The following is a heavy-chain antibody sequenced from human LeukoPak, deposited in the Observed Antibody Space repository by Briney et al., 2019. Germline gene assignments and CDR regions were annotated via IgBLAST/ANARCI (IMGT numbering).Heavy chain of an antibody. D-gene: IGHD6-19*01. J-gene: IGHJ4*02. CDR1: GGTFSSYT. CDR3: ATPEGNSGWYNRVGLEY. V-gene: IGHV1-69*02. CDR2: VIPILGIA. Sequence: ASVKVSCKASGGTFSSYTISWVRQAPGQGLEWMGRVIPILGIANYAQKFQGRVTITADKSTSTAYMELRSLRSEDTAVYYCATPEGNSGWYNRVGLEYWGPRTLVTVSS.